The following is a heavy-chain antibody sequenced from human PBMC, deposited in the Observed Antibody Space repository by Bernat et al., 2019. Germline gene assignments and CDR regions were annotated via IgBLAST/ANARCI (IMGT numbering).Heavy chain of an antibody. Sequence: QVQLVESGGGVVQPGRSLRLSCAASGFTFSSYGMHWVRQAPGKGLEWVAVIWYDGSNKYYADSVKGRFTISRDNSKKTVYLQMNSLRPEDTAVYFCARVGSAWSIDYWGQGTLVTVSS. CDR1: GFTFSSYG. V-gene: IGHV3-33*01. J-gene: IGHJ4*02. CDR3: ARVGSAWSIDY. D-gene: IGHD6-19*01. CDR2: IWYDGSNK.